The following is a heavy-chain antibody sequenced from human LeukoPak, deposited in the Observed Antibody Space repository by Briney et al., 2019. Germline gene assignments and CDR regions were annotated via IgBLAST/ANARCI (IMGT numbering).Heavy chain of an antibody. J-gene: IGHJ4*02. V-gene: IGHV4-34*01. Sequence: SETLSLTCAVYDGSFSGYYWSWIRQPPGKGLEWIGEINHSGSTIYNPSLKSRATISADTSKNQFSLQLSSVTAADTAVYYCVRDRELNYWGQGTLVTVSS. CDR2: INHSGST. D-gene: IGHD1-7*01. CDR3: VRDRELNY. CDR1: DGSFSGYY.